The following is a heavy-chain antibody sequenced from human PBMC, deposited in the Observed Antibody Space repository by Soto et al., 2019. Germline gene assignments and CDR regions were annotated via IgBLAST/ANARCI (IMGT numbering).Heavy chain of an antibody. V-gene: IGHV3-30-3*01. CDR1: GFTFSSYA. CDR3: ARRLHDAFDI. J-gene: IGHJ3*02. CDR2: ISYDGSNK. Sequence: QVQLVESGGGVVQPGRSLRLSCAASGFTFSSYAMHWVRQAPGKGLEWVAVISYDGSNKYYADSVKGRFTISRDNSKNTLYLQMNSLRAEETAVYYWARRLHDAFDIWGQGTMVTVSS.